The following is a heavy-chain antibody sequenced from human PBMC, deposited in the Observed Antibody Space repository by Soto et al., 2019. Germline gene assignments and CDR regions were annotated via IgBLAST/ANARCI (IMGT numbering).Heavy chain of an antibody. V-gene: IGHV3-30*18. CDR1: GFTFSSYG. CDR2: ISYDGSNK. D-gene: IGHD1-26*01. J-gene: IGHJ2*01. CDR3: AKDSSRWELNYWYFDL. Sequence: QVQLVESGGGVVQPGRSLRLSCAASGFTFSSYGMHWVRQAPGKGLEWVAVISYDGSNKYYADSVKGRFTISRDNSKNTLYLQMNSLRAEDTAVYYCAKDSSRWELNYWYFDLWGRGTLVTVSS.